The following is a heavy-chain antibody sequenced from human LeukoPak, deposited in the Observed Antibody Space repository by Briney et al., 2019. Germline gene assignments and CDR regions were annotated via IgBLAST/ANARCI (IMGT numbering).Heavy chain of an antibody. V-gene: IGHV6-1*01. J-gene: IGHJ4*02. Sequence: SQTLSLTCVISGDSVSSNSACWNWIRQSPSRGLEWLGRTYYRSKWKNDYAVSVRSRITINPDTSKNQFSLQLNSVTPDDAAVYYRTGERGGAEAAFAYWGQGTLVTVSS. CDR3: TGERGGAEAAFAY. CDR1: GDSVSSNSAC. D-gene: IGHD6-19*01. CDR2: TYYRSKWKN.